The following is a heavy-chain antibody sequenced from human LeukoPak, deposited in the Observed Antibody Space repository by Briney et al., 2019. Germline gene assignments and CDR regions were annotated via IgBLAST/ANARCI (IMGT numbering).Heavy chain of an antibody. D-gene: IGHD3-22*01. J-gene: IGHJ4*02. CDR2: IIPMFGTA. CDR3: ARDFEDYYDSSGYYY. CDR1: GGTFSNYT. Sequence: ASVKVSCKASGGTFSNYTISWVRQAPGQGLKWMGGIIPMFGTANYAQKFQGRVTITADESTSTAYMELSSLRSEDTAVYYCARDFEDYYDSSGYYYWGQGTLVTVSS. V-gene: IGHV1-69*13.